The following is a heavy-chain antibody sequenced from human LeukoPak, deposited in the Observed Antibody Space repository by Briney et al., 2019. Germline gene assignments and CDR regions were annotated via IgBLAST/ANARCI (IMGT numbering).Heavy chain of an antibody. Sequence: AGGSLRLSCAASGFTFSSCSINWVRQAPGKGLEWVSSISISSSYIYYANSVKGRFTISRDNAKNSLYLQMNSLRAEDTAVYYCARGPQKNGHSSGYPGYFDYWGQGTLVTVSS. J-gene: IGHJ4*02. CDR2: ISISSSYI. V-gene: IGHV3-21*01. CDR1: GFTFSSCS. CDR3: ARGPQKNGHSSGYPGYFDY. D-gene: IGHD3-22*01.